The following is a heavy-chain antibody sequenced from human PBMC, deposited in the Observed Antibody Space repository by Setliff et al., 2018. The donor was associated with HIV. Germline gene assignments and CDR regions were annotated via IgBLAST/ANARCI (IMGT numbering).Heavy chain of an antibody. Sequence: SETLSLTCAVSGGSISTRDWWTWVRQPPGKGLEWIGEVYHTGMTNYNPSLKSRAIMSADTSKNQFSLKLSSVTAADTAVYYCARGRDDYNYDPFDIWGQGTMVTV. V-gene: IGHV4-4*02. CDR2: VYHTGMT. CDR1: GGSISTRDW. J-gene: IGHJ3*02. D-gene: IGHD4-4*01. CDR3: ARGRDDYNYDPFDI.